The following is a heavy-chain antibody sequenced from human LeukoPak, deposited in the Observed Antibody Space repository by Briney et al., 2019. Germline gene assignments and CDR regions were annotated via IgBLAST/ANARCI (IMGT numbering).Heavy chain of an antibody. D-gene: IGHD3-3*01. CDR3: ARLPRYDFWS. CDR1: GDSISRTNFY. V-gene: IGHV4-39*01. Sequence: SETLSLTCTVSGDSISRTNFYWGWIRQPPGKGLEWIGSIYYSGTTNYNPSLKSRVTISVDTSKKQFSLKLRSVTAADTAVYSCARLPRYDFWSWGQGTLVTVSS. CDR2: IYYSGTT. J-gene: IGHJ4*02.